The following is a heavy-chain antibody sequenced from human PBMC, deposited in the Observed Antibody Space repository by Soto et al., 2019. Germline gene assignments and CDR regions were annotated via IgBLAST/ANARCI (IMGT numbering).Heavy chain of an antibody. CDR1: GFKFEDYA. CDR2: ISWSSNII. J-gene: IGHJ4*02. CDR3: AKGPYSSGWYWDH. V-gene: IGHV3-9*01. Sequence: GGSLRLSCTASGFKFEDYAMHWVRQAPGKGLEWVSGISWSSNIIEYADSVRGRFTIARDNGKNALYLQMNSLRPEDTAFYYCAKGPYSSGWYWDHWGQGTLVIVSS. D-gene: IGHD6-19*01.